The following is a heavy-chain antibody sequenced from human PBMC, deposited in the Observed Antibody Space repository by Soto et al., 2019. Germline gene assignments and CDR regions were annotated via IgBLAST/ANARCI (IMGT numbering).Heavy chain of an antibody. CDR1: GGSISSSSYY. D-gene: IGHD2-21*01. CDR3: ARSPYCGGDCYSLHFDY. V-gene: IGHV4-39*01. Sequence: SETLSLTCTVSGGSISSSSYYWGWIRQPPGKGLEWIGSIYYSGSTYYNPSLKSRVTISVDTSKNQFSLKLSSVTAADTAVYYCARSPYCGGDCYSLHFDYWGQGTLVTVSS. CDR2: IYYSGST. J-gene: IGHJ4*02.